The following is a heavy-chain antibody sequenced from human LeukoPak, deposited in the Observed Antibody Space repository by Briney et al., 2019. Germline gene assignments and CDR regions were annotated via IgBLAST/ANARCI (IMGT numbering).Heavy chain of an antibody. CDR1: GFTFSSYA. D-gene: IGHD2-21*02. J-gene: IGHJ3*02. CDR3: ARDGVVVTVSPEIDAFDI. CDR2: IKQDGSEK. V-gene: IGHV3-7*01. Sequence: GGSLRLSCAASGFTFSSYAMSWVRQAPGKGLEWVANIKQDGSEKYYVDSVKGRFTISRDNAKNSLYLQMNSLRTEDTAVYYCARDGVVVTVSPEIDAFDIWGQGTMVTVSS.